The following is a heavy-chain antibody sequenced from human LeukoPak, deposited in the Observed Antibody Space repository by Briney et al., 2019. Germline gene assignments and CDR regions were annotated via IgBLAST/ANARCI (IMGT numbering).Heavy chain of an antibody. V-gene: IGHV3-23*01. D-gene: IGHD1-26*01. CDR1: GFTFSSYG. J-gene: IGHJ4*02. CDR3: AKHSGSYFIYYVDS. Sequence: GGSLRLSCAASGFTFSSYGMSWVRHPPAQGQGWDSTISGSAYNTYYADSVKGRFTIARDNSANTLYLQMNSLRAEDTALYYCAKHSGSYFIYYVDSWGQGTLVTVSS. CDR2: ISGSAYNT.